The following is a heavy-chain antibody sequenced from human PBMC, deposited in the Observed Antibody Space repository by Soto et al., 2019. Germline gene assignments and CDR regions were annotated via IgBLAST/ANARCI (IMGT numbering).Heavy chain of an antibody. CDR1: GGSFSGYD. J-gene: IGHJ6*02. V-gene: IGHV4-34*01. CDR3: AGLRYKMLSYYYYYGMDV. D-gene: IGHD1-1*01. Sequence: PXATLSLTCAVYGGSFSGYDWSWIRQPPGKGLEWIGEINHSGSTNYNPSLKSRVTISVDTSKNQFSLKLSSVTAADTAVYYCAGLRYKMLSYYYYYGMDVWGQGTTVTFSS. CDR2: INHSGST.